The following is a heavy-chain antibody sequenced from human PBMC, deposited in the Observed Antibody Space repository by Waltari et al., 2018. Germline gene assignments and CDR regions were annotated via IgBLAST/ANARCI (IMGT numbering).Heavy chain of an antibody. J-gene: IGHJ4*02. CDR1: GGTFSSYA. V-gene: IGHV1-69*08. CDR3: ATDLPLEVVAATPFDY. D-gene: IGHD2-15*01. Sequence: QVQLVQSGAEVKKPGSSVKVSCKASGGTFSSYAISWVRQAPGQGLEWMGRIIPIFGTANYAQKFQGRVTITADKSTSTAYMELSSLRSEDTAVYYCATDLPLEVVAATPFDYWGQGTLVTVSS. CDR2: IIPIFGTA.